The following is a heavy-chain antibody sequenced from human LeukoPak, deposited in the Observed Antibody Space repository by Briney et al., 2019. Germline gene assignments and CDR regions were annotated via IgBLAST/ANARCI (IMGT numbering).Heavy chain of an antibody. CDR3: TTDVMGYGSGSYSDY. V-gene: IGHV3-15*01. J-gene: IGHJ4*02. Sequence: GGSLRLSCAASGFTFSNAWMSWVRQAPGKGLEWVGRIKSKTDGGITDYAAPVKGRFTISRDDSKNTLYLQMNSLKTEDTAVYYCTTDVMGYGSGSYSDYWGQGTLVTVSS. D-gene: IGHD3-10*01. CDR1: GFTFSNAW. CDR2: IKSKTDGGIT.